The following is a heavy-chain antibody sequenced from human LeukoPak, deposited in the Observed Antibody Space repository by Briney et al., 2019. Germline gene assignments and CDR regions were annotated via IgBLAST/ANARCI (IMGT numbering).Heavy chain of an antibody. V-gene: IGHV3-7*01. D-gene: IGHD6-19*01. Sequence: GGSLRLSCATSDFTFSFYWMTWVRQAPGEGLEWVANILPDGSEKYYLDSVKGRFTISRDNPTNSLYLQINSLRAEDTALYYCGRLARNAWYAVDYWGQGTLVTVSS. CDR2: ILPDGSEK. CDR3: GRLARNAWYAVDY. CDR1: DFTFSFYW. J-gene: IGHJ4*02.